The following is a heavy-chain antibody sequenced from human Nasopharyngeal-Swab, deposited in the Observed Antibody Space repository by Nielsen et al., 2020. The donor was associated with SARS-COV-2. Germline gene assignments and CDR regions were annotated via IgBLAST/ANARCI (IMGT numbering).Heavy chain of an antibody. J-gene: IGHJ4*02. Sequence: VRQAPGKGLEWVGRIKSKTDGGTTDYAAPVKGRFTISRDDSKNTLYLQMNSLKTEDTAVYYCTTAELSTDFDFDYWGQGTRV. CDR3: TTAELSTDFDFDY. CDR2: IKSKTDGGTT. D-gene: IGHD3-16*02. V-gene: IGHV3-15*01.